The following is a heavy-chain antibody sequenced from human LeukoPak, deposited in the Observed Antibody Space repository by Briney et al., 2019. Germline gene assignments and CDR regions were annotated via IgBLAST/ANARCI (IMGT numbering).Heavy chain of an antibody. CDR3: ARDRVHSSSSFDY. CDR1: GFTFSSYS. J-gene: IGHJ4*02. Sequence: PGGSLRLSCAASGFTFSSYSMNWVRQAPGKGLEWVSSISSSSYIYYADSVKGRFTISRDNAKNSLYLQMNSLRAEDTAVYYCARDRVHSSSSFDYWGQGTLVTVSS. D-gene: IGHD6-6*01. V-gene: IGHV3-21*01. CDR2: ISSSSYI.